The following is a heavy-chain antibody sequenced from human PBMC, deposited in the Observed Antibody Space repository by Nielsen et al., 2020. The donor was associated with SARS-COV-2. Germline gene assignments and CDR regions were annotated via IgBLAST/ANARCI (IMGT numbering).Heavy chain of an antibody. Sequence: GESLKISCAASGFAFREVGVRSVRQPPGRGLEWISAISDEGDDTHCADSVKGRFIISRDNSANMLYLQMNNLGAQDMAMYYCAKDPRVYSYWFDPWGEGSLVTVSS. V-gene: IGHV3-23*01. CDR1: GFAFREVG. D-gene: IGHD1-26*01. CDR3: AKDPRVYSYWFDP. J-gene: IGHJ5*02. CDR2: ISDEGDDT.